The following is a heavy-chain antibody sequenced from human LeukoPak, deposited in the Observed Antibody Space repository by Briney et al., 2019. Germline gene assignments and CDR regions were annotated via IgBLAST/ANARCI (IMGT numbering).Heavy chain of an antibody. Sequence: SETLSLTCAVSGGSIRSSNWWSWVRQSPGKGLEWIGEIYHSGSTNYNPSLESRVTISVDKSKNQFSLNLSSVTDADTAVYYCAREYSSFEDWGPGTLVTVSS. CDR1: GGSIRSSNW. CDR2: IYHSGST. V-gene: IGHV4-4*02. J-gene: IGHJ4*02. D-gene: IGHD1-26*01. CDR3: AREYSSFED.